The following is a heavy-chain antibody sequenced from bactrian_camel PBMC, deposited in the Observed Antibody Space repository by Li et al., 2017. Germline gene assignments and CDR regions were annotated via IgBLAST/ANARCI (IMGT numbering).Heavy chain of an antibody. Sequence: HVQLVESGGGSVQAGGSLRLACAASGYTHDLYLMGWFREVPGKEREGVASIYPAFGTTYYADSAQGRFTISVDNAKNTMSLQMNSLKPEDTAMYYCAAGAVRKGQICPGPSEYPYWGQGTQVTVS. CDR2: IYPAFGTT. J-gene: IGHJ4*01. V-gene: IGHV3S63*01. CDR3: AAGAVRKGQICPGPSEYPY. CDR1: GYTHDLYL. D-gene: IGHD3*01.